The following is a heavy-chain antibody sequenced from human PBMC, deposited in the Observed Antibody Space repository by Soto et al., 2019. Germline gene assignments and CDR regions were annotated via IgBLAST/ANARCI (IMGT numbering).Heavy chain of an antibody. CDR3: AREGSWGARPFDQ. J-gene: IGHJ4*02. D-gene: IGHD3-16*01. CDR1: GGSISSYY. Sequence: SETLSLTCTVSGGSISSYYWSWIRQPPGKGLEWIGYIYYSGSTNYNPSLKSRVTISVDTSKNQFSLKLSSVTAADTAVYYCAREGSWGARPFDQWGQGTLVTVSS. V-gene: IGHV4-59*12. CDR2: IYYSGST.